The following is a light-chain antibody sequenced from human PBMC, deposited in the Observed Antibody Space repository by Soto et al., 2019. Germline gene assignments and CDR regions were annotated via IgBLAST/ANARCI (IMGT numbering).Light chain of an antibody. CDR3: CSFVGSSTRVV. CDR2: EAT. V-gene: IGLV2-23*01. J-gene: IGLJ2*01. Sequence: QSALTQPASVSGSPGQSITISCTGTSSDVGSYHLVSWYQHHPGKAPKLMIYEATKRPSGVSNRFSGSKSDNTASLTISGLQVEDEADYYCCSFVGSSTRVVIGGGTKLTVL. CDR1: SSDVGSYHL.